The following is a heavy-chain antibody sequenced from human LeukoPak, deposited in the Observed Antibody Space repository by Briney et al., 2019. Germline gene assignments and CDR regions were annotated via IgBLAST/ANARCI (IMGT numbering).Heavy chain of an antibody. J-gene: IGHJ4*02. D-gene: IGHD3-3*01. CDR3: ARAGFSGLRLFDY. CDR1: GGSISSGDYY. V-gene: IGHV4-30-4*01. Sequence: PSQTLSLTCTVSGGSISSGDYYWSWIRQPPGKGLEWIGYIYYSGSTYYNPSLKSRVTISVDTSKNQFSLKLSSVTAADTAVYYCARAGFSGLRLFDYWGQGTLVTVSS. CDR2: IYYSGST.